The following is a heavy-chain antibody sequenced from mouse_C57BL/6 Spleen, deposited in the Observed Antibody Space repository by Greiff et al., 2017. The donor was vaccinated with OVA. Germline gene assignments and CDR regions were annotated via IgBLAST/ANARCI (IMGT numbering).Heavy chain of an antibody. Sequence: QVQLQQSGPGLVQPSQTLSITCTVSGFSLTSYGVHWVRQSPGKGLEWLGVIWRGGRTDDNAAFMSRLSITKDNSKSQVFLKMHSLQADDTAIYCCAKSDPCFAYWGQGTLVTVSA. J-gene: IGHJ3*01. CDR2: IWRGGRT. V-gene: IGHV2-5*01. CDR1: GFSLTSYG. CDR3: AKSDPCFAY.